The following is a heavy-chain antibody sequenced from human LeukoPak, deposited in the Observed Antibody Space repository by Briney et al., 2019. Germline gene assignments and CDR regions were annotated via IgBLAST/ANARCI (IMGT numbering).Heavy chain of an antibody. Sequence: SETLSLTCTVSGGSISSGGYYWSWIRQPPGKGLEWIGYIYHSGSTYYNPSLKSRVTISVDRSKNQFSLKLSSVTAADTAVYYCARFPAVTTSNWFDPWGQGTLVTVSS. CDR3: ARFPAVTTSNWFDP. J-gene: IGHJ5*02. CDR1: GGSISSGGYY. CDR2: IYHSGST. V-gene: IGHV4-30-2*01. D-gene: IGHD4-11*01.